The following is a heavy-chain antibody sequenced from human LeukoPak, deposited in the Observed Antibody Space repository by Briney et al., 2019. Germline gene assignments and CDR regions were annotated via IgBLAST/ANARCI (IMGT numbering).Heavy chain of an antibody. V-gene: IGHV3-30*03. CDR2: ISYDGSQK. J-gene: IGHJ4*02. Sequence: GGSLRLSCVASGFTFSTYGMHWVRQAPGKGLEWVAVISYDGSQKYYADSVKGRFTISRDNAKNSLYLQMNSLRAEDTAVYYCAREGQYQLLFDYWGQGTLVTVSS. D-gene: IGHD2-2*01. CDR1: GFTFSTYG. CDR3: AREGQYQLLFDY.